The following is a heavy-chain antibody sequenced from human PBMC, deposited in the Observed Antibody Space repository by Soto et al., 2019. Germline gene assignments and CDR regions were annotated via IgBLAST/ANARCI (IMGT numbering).Heavy chain of an antibody. J-gene: IGHJ4*02. D-gene: IGHD2-21*02. Sequence: QVQLVQSGAEVKKPGSSVRVSCKSSGDISSSYAVSWVRQAPGQGLEWMGGINPIFGTSNYAQKFQDRLTITADDSRTTAYMELSSLRSDDTAVYYCTRGPSIMVVTATRFDFWGQGTLVTVSS. CDR3: TRGPSIMVVTATRFDF. CDR1: GDISSSYA. CDR2: INPIFGTS. V-gene: IGHV1-69*12.